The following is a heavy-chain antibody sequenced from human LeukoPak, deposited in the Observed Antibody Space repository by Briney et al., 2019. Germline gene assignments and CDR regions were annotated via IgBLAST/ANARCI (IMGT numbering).Heavy chain of an antibody. Sequence: PGGTLSLTCAASGFTFSGYIMNWVRQAPGKGLEWVSFISSTSNTIYYAASVKGRFTVSRDNAKNSLYLQMNSLRAEDTAVYYCARDQWLDYWGQGTLVTVSS. CDR2: ISSTSNTI. CDR3: ARDQWLDY. J-gene: IGHJ4*02. CDR1: GFTFSGYI. V-gene: IGHV3-48*01. D-gene: IGHD6-19*01.